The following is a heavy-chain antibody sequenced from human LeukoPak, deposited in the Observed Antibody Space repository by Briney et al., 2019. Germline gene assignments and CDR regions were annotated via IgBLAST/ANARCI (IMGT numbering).Heavy chain of an antibody. V-gene: IGHV3-23*01. J-gene: IGHJ2*01. CDR1: GFTFSSYA. CDR2: ISGSGGST. D-gene: IGHD6-19*01. CDR3: AKDRVGSGWYFDL. Sequence: QPGGSLRLSCAASGFTFSSYAMSWVRQAPGKGLEWVSAISGSGGSTYYADSVKGRFTISRDNSKNTLYLQMNSLRAEDTTVYYCAKDRVGSGWYFDLWGRGTLVTVSS.